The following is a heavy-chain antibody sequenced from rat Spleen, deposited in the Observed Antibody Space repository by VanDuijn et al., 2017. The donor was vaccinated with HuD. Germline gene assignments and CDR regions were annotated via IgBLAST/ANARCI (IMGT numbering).Heavy chain of an antibody. V-gene: IGHV5-20*01. Sequence: EVQLVESDGGLVQPGRSLKLSCVASGFTFGDYGMAWIRQAPKKGLEWVAYISYDGETTYFRNSVTGRFTISRDNSKSTLYLQMDSLRSEDTATYYCATVGPDWEFGYWGQGVMVTVSS. D-gene: IGHD5-1*01. CDR2: ISYDGETT. J-gene: IGHJ2*01. CDR1: GFTFGDYG. CDR3: ATVGPDWEFGY.